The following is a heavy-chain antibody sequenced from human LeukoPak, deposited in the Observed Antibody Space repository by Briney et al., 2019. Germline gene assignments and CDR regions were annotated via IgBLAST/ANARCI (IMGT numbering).Heavy chain of an antibody. CDR2: VSGSGGNT. CDR1: GFSFSTYA. D-gene: IGHD2-15*01. Sequence: GGSLRLSCAASGFSFSTYAMTWVRQAPGKGLECVSTVSGSGGNTYYTDSVKGRFTISRDNSKNTLFLQMSSLRAEDTALYYCTKGGVGSEFDYWGQGVLVTVSS. CDR3: TKGGVGSEFDY. J-gene: IGHJ4*02. V-gene: IGHV3-23*01.